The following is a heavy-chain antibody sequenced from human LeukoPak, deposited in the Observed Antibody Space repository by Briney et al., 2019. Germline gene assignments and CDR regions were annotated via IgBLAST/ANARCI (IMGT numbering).Heavy chain of an antibody. V-gene: IGHV3-53*01. D-gene: IGHD5-18*01. CDR1: GFTVSSNY. CDR2: IYSSGNT. Sequence: GGSLRLSCAASGFTVSSNYMSWVRQAPGQGLEWVSVIYSSGNTYYADPVKDRFTISRDNSKNTLYLQMNSLRAEDTAVYYCARSVHRLWSGGYFVYWGRGTLVTVSS. CDR3: ARSVHRLWSGGYFVY. J-gene: IGHJ4*02.